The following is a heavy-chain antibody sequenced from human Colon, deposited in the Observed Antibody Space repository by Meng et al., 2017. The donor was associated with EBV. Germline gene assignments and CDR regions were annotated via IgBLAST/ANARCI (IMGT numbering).Heavy chain of an antibody. CDR2: ISYGGST. D-gene: IGHD5-18*01. CDR3: ARGIQIWHEIDY. J-gene: IGHJ4*02. V-gene: IGHV4-39*07. Sequence: QLQLHESGPGLVKPSETLSLTCTVSGGSSSSSSYSCAWIRQPPGKGLEWIGGISYGGSTSYNPSLKSRVTISIDTSKNQFSLSLTSVTAADTAIYYCARGIQIWHEIDYWGQGTLVTVSS. CDR1: GGSSSSSSYS.